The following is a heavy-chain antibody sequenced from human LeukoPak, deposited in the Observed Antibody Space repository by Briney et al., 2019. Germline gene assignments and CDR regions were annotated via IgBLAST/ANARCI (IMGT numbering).Heavy chain of an antibody. CDR2: INTDGSST. D-gene: IGHD3-10*01. CDR1: GFTFSSYW. J-gene: IGHJ6*03. CDR3: ARSKEENYYDSRYYYYMDV. Sequence: GGSLRLSCAASGFTFSSYWMHWVRQAPGKGLVWVSRINTDGSSTSYADSVKGRFTISRDNSKNTLYLQMNSLRAEDTAVYYCARSKEENYYDSRYYYYMDVWGKGTTVTVSS. V-gene: IGHV3-74*01.